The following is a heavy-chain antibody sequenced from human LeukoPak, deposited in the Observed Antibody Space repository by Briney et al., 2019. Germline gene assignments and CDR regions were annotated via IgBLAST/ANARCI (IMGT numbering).Heavy chain of an antibody. D-gene: IGHD4-17*01. Sequence: ASVKVSCKASGYTFTGYYMHWVRQAPGQGLEWMGWINHNSGGTNYAQKFQGRVTMTKDTSISTAYMELSRLRSDDTAVYYCARDGVGGVYGDYGYFDLWGRGTLVTVSS. V-gene: IGHV1-2*02. J-gene: IGHJ2*01. CDR1: GYTFTGYY. CDR2: INHNSGGT. CDR3: ARDGVGGVYGDYGYFDL.